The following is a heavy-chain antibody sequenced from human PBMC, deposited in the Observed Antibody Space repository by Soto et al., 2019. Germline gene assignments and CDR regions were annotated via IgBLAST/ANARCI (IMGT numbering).Heavy chain of an antibody. J-gene: IGHJ3*02. CDR3: ARPKDTAMGYGHAFDI. V-gene: IGHV5-51*01. CDR2: IYPGDSDT. CDR1: GYSFTSYW. Sequence: PGESLKISCKGSGYSFTSYWIGWVRQMPGKGLEWMGIIYPGDSDTRYSPSFQGQVTISADKSISTAYLQWSSLKASDTAMYYCARPKDTAMGYGHAFDIWGQGTMVTVSS. D-gene: IGHD5-18*01.